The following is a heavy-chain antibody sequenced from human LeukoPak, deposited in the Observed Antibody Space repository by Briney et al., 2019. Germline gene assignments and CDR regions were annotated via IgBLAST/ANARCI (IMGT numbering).Heavy chain of an antibody. CDR3: ARVLSSGYAPFDY. J-gene: IGHJ4*02. CDR2: ISSTGSSI. Sequence: GGSLRLSCAASGFTFSDYYMSWIRQAPGKGLEWVSYISSTGSSIYYADSVKGRFTMSRDNAKHSLYLEMNSLRAEDTAVYYCARVLSSGYAPFDYWGQGTLVTVSS. CDR1: GFTFSDYY. D-gene: IGHD3-22*01. V-gene: IGHV3-11*01.